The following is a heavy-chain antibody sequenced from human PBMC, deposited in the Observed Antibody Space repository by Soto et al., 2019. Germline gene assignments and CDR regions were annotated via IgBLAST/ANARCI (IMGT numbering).Heavy chain of an antibody. CDR3: ARESSGSCIDC. CDR2: IWYDGSNK. Sequence: QVQLVESGGGVVQPGRSLRLSCAASGFTFSSYGMHWVRQAPGKGLEWVAVIWYDGSNKYYADSVKGRFSISRDNSKNTLYLQMKSLRAEDTAVYYCARESSGSCIDCWGQGTLVTVSS. CDR1: GFTFSSYG. V-gene: IGHV3-33*01. J-gene: IGHJ4*02. D-gene: IGHD1-26*01.